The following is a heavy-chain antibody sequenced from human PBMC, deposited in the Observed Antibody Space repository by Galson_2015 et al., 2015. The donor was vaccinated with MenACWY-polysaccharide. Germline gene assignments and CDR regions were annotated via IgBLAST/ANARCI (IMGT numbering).Heavy chain of an antibody. D-gene: IGHD3-22*01. CDR2: ISSSGSTI. V-gene: IGHV3-48*04. CDR1: GFTFSSYG. J-gene: IGHJ6*02. Sequence: SLRLSCAASGFTFSSYGMHWIRQAPGKGLEWVSYISSSGSTIYYADSVKGRFTISRDNAKNSLYLQMNSLRAEDTAVYYCARDIYSSGYYYYYSGMDVWGQGTTVTVSS. CDR3: ARDIYSSGYYYYYSGMDV.